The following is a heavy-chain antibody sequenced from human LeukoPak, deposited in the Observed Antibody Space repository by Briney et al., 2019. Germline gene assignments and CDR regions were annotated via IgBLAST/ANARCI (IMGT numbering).Heavy chain of an antibody. CDR2: INHSGST. V-gene: IGHV4-34*01. Sequence: PSETLSLTCAVYGGSFSGYYWSWIRQPPGKGLEWIGEINHSGSTNYNPSLKSRVTISVDTSKNQISLKLSSVTAADTAVYYCARRGYDSTEDYWGQGTLVTVSS. J-gene: IGHJ4*02. CDR1: GGSFSGYY. CDR3: ARRGYDSTEDY. D-gene: IGHD3-22*01.